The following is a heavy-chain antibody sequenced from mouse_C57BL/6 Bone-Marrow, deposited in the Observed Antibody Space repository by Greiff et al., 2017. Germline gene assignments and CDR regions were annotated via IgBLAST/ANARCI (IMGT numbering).Heavy chain of an antibody. V-gene: IGHV5-6*02. CDR1: GFTFSSYG. J-gene: IGHJ3*01. CDR2: ISRGGSYT. D-gene: IGHD2-5*01. CDR3: ARHSNSWFAY. Sequence: EVMLVESGGDLVKPGGSLKLSCAASGFTFSSYGMSWVRQTPDKRLEWVATISRGGSYTYYPDSVKGRFTITRDNAKNTLYLQMSSLKSEDTAMYYCARHSNSWFAYWGQGTLVTVSA.